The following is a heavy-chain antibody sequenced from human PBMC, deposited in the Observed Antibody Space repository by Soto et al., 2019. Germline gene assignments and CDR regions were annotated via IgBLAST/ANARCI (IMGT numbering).Heavy chain of an antibody. CDR2: INAGNGNT. D-gene: IGHD3-16*01. CDR1: GYTFTSYA. V-gene: IGHV1-3*01. CDR3: ARDLFDSLWGEDY. Sequence: ASVKVSCKASGYTFTSYAMHWVRQAPGQRLEWMGWINAGNGNTKYSQKFQGRVTITRDTSASTAYMELSSLRSEDTAVYYCARDLFDSLWGEDYRGQGTLVTVSS. J-gene: IGHJ4*02.